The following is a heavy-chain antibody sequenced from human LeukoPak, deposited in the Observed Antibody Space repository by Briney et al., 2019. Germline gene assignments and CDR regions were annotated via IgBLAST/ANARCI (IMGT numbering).Heavy chain of an antibody. Sequence: GGSLRLSCAASGFTVSTNYMSWVRQAPGKGLEWVSVIYSGGSTYYADSVKGRFTISRDNSKNTLYLQMNSLRAEDTAVYYCMTYSSGWFEYYFDYWGQGTLVTVSS. CDR3: MTYSSGWFEYYFDY. CDR2: IYSGGST. J-gene: IGHJ4*02. CDR1: GFTVSTNY. V-gene: IGHV3-66*01. D-gene: IGHD6-19*01.